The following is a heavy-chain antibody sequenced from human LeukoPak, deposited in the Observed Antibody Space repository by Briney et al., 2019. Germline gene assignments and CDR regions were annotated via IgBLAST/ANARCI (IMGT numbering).Heavy chain of an antibody. CDR3: ALSSGGYDYVWGSSPFDY. CDR1: GFTFSSYG. Sequence: PGGSLRLSCAASGFTFSSYGMSWVRQAPGKGLEWVSAISGSGGSTYYADSVKGRFTISRDNSKNTLYLQMNSLRAEDTAVYYCALSSGGYDYVWGSSPFDYWGQGTLVTVSS. J-gene: IGHJ4*02. V-gene: IGHV3-23*01. CDR2: ISGSGGST. D-gene: IGHD3-16*01.